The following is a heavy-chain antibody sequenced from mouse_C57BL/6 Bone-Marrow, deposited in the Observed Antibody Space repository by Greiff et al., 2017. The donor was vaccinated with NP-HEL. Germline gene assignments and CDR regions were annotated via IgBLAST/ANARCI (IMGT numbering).Heavy chain of an antibody. V-gene: IGHV1-50*01. CDR1: GYTFTSYW. Sequence: QVQLQQPGAELVKPGASVKLSCKASGYTFTSYWMQWVKQRPGQGLEWIGEIDPSDSYTNYNQKFKGKATLTVDTSSSTAYMQLSSLTSEDSAVYYCASSYEDYFDYWGQGTTLTVSS. CDR2: IDPSDSYT. CDR3: ASSYEDYFDY. D-gene: IGHD1-1*01. J-gene: IGHJ2*01.